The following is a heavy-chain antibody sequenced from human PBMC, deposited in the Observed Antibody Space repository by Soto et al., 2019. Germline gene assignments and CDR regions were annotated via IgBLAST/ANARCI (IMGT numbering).Heavy chain of an antibody. V-gene: IGHV4-34*01. J-gene: IGHJ2*01. CDR2: INHSGSS. D-gene: IGHD1-26*01. Sequence: PSGSLYLTCAAHGGSFSGSYCTWIRQSPGKGLEWVAEINHSGSSNYNPPLKSRVTMTLDTSRNQFSLSLNSVTAADTAAYYCASMGGPWYFDLWGHGTLVTVSS. CDR3: ASMGGPWYFDL. CDR1: GGSFSGSY.